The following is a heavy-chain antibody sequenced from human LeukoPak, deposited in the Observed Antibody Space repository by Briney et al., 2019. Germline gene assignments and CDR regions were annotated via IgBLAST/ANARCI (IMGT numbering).Heavy chain of an antibody. J-gene: IGHJ4*02. CDR1: GGSISSSSYY. V-gene: IGHV4-61*02. Sequence: SQTLSLTCTVSGGSISSSSYYWSWIRQTAGKGLEWIGRIYTTGSTNYNPSLKSRVTMSVDTSKNQFSLKLSSVTAAVTAVYYCARDSSGYYYLFDYWGQGTLVTVSS. D-gene: IGHD3-22*01. CDR3: ARDSSGYYYLFDY. CDR2: IYTTGST.